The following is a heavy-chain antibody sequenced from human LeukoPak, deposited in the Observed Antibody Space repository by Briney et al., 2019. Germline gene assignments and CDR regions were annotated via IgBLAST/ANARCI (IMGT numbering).Heavy chain of an antibody. J-gene: IGHJ4*02. CDR1: GYSFTSYW. CDR3: ARRLVRGDQRYYFDY. CDR2: IYPGDSDT. V-gene: IGHV5-51*01. D-gene: IGHD3-10*01. Sequence: GESLKISCKGSGYSFTSYWIGWVRQMPGKGLEWMGIIYPGDSDTRYSPSFQGQVTISADKSISTAYLQWSSLKASDTAMYYCARRLVRGDQRYYFDYWGQGTLVTVSS.